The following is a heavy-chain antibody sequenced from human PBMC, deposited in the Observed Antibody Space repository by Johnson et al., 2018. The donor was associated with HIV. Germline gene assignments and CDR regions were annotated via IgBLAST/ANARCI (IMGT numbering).Heavy chain of an antibody. D-gene: IGHD4-23*01. V-gene: IGHV3-30*18. CDR2: IGYDGSNK. Sequence: QVQLVESGGGVVRPGRSLRLSCAASGFSFSDYGMHWVRQAPGKGLEWVAVIGYDGSNKYYADSVKGRFTISRDNSKNTMYVNMGSLGAEDTAGYYCAKGQGADGGPDGVDIWGQGTMVTVSS. J-gene: IGHJ3*02. CDR3: AKGQGADGGPDGVDI. CDR1: GFSFSDYG.